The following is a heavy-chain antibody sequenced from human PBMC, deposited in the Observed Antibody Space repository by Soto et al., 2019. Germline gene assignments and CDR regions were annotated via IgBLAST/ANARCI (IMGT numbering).Heavy chain of an antibody. CDR3: ARDRGLIKAFDI. Sequence: QVQLQESGPGLVKPSETLSLTCTVSGGSIITYYWSWIRQPPGKGLEWIGYIDYSGNTNYNASLKSRVTISVDTSKNQFSLMLSYVTAADTAVYYCARDRGLIKAFDIWGQGTMVTVSS. V-gene: IGHV4-59*01. CDR2: IDYSGNT. J-gene: IGHJ3*02. D-gene: IGHD3-16*01. CDR1: GGSIITYY.